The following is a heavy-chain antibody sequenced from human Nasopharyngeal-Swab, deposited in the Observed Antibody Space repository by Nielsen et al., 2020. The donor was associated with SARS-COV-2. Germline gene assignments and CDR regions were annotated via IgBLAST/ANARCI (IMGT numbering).Heavy chain of an antibody. CDR3: TRCGGGCYSGRDY. Sequence: VRQMPGTGLEWVGRARSKGNNYATAYSASVKGRFIIFRDDPTNTAYLQMNSLKTEDTAMYYCTRCGGGCYSGRDYWGQGTLVTVSS. D-gene: IGHD2-15*01. CDR2: ARSKGNNYAT. V-gene: IGHV3-73*01. J-gene: IGHJ4*02.